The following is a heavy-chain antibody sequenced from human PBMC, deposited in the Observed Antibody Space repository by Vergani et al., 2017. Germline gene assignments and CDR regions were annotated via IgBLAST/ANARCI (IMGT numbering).Heavy chain of an antibody. CDR3: AGERVIAAAAPAWFDP. D-gene: IGHD6-13*01. CDR1: GYTFTSYA. Sequence: QVQLVQSGAEVKKPGASVKVSCKASGYTFTSYAMHWVRQAPGQRLEWMGWINAGNGNTKYSQKFQGRVTITRDTSASTAYMELSSLRSEDTAVYYCAGERVIAAAAPAWFDPWGQGTLVTVSS. J-gene: IGHJ5*02. CDR2: INAGNGNT. V-gene: IGHV1-3*01.